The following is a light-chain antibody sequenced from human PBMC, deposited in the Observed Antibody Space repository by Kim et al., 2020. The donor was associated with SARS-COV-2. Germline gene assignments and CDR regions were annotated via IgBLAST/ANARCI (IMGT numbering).Light chain of an antibody. J-gene: IGKJ4*01. CDR1: QGIGNY. CDR3: QKYNSVPLT. Sequence: DIQMTQSPSSLSASVGDRVTITCRASQGIGNYLAWYQQKPGKVPKLLIYVASTLQSGVPSRFSGSGSGTDFTLTISGLQPEDVATYYCQKYNSVPLTFGEGTKVEIK. CDR2: VAS. V-gene: IGKV1-27*01.